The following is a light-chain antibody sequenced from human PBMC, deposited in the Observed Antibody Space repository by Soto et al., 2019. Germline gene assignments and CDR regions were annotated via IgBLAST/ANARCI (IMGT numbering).Light chain of an antibody. CDR2: RNN. V-gene: IGLV1-47*01. J-gene: IGLJ1*01. Sequence: QSVQTHPPSASWTPGHRVIISCSGSSSNIGSNYVYWYQHLPGTAPKLLIYRNNQRPSGVPDRFSGSKSGTSASLAISGLRSEDEADYFCAAWDDSLSGGVFGTGTKVTVL. CDR1: SSNIGSNY. CDR3: AAWDDSLSGGV.